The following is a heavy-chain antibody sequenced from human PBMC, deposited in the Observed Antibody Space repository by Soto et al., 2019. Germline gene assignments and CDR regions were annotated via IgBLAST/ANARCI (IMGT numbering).Heavy chain of an antibody. CDR1: GFSFSNYA. V-gene: IGHV3-30*02. CDR2: IRYDGIDK. D-gene: IGHD5-12*01. J-gene: IGHJ4*02. CDR3: ARDTGSGYESPYFDY. Sequence: QVQLVESGGNVVQPGGSLRLSCAASGFSFSNYAMHWVRQAPGTGLEWVALIRYDGIDKYYGDSVKGRFTISRDNSKNTLYLQMNSLRAEDTAAYYCARDTGSGYESPYFDYWGQGTLVTVSS.